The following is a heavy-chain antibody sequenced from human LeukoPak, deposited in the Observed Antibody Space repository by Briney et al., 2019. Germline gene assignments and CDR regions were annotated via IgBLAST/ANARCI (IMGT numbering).Heavy chain of an antibody. D-gene: IGHD4-23*01. V-gene: IGHV3-23*01. Sequence: PGGSLRLSCAASGFTFSSSAMSWVRQAPGKGLEWVSSISGSGGSPYYADSVKGRFTISRDNSKNTLYLQMNSLKTEDTAVYYCTRPGYGGNDVDYWGQGTLVTVSS. J-gene: IGHJ4*02. CDR1: GFTFSSSA. CDR2: ISGSGGSP. CDR3: TRPGYGGNDVDY.